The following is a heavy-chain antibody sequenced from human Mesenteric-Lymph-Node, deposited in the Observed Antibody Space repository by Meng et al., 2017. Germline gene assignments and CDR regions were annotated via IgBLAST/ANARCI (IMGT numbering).Heavy chain of an antibody. CDR2: ISAYNGNT. V-gene: IGHV1-18*01. D-gene: IGHD3-16*02. J-gene: IGHJ4*02. Sequence: ASVKVSCKASGYTFTSYGISWVRQAPGQGLEWMGWISAYNGNTNYAQKLQGRVTVTTDTSTSTAYMELRSLRSDDTAVYYCARVYYDYVWGSYRFDYWGQGTLVTVSS. CDR1: GYTFTSYG. CDR3: ARVYYDYVWGSYRFDY.